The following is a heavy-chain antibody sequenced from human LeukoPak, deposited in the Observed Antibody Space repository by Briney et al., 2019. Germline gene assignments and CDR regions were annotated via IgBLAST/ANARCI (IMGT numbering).Heavy chain of an antibody. Sequence: GGSLRLSCAASGFTFSSYSRHWVRQAPGKGLEWVAVISYDGSNKYYADSVKGRFTLSRDNSKNTLYLQMNSLRGEDTAVYYCARDRMQATVVTDWFDPWGQGTLVTVSS. D-gene: IGHD4-23*01. CDR3: ARDRMQATVVTDWFDP. CDR2: ISYDGSNK. J-gene: IGHJ5*02. CDR1: GFTFSSYS. V-gene: IGHV3-30-3*01.